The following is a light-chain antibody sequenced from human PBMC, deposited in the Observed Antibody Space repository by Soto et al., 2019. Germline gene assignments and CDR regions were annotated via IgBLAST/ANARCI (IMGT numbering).Light chain of an antibody. Sequence: QSALTQPASVSGSPGQSITISCTGTSSDVGGYNYVSWYQQHPGKAPKLMIYEVSNRPSGVSNRFSGSKSGNTASLTISGLQAEDEADYYCSSHAGTNNFPYVFGTGTKLTVL. CDR1: SSDVGGYNY. CDR2: EVS. J-gene: IGLJ1*01. V-gene: IGLV2-14*01. CDR3: SSHAGTNNFPYV.